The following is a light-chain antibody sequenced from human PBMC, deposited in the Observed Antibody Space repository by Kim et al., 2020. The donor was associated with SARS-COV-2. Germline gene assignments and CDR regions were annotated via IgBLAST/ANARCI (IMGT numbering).Light chain of an antibody. CDR2: GVS. CDR1: QSVSSSY. J-gene: IGKJ2*01. CDR3: QQYGSSPYY. Sequence: LSPGESATLSYGASQSVSSSYFAGYQQNPDRAPRLLICGVSSRATGLPDGFSGSVSGTHLSLTIGRLEPRDFAVYYCQQYGSSPYYFGQGPRLEI. V-gene: IGKV3-20*01.